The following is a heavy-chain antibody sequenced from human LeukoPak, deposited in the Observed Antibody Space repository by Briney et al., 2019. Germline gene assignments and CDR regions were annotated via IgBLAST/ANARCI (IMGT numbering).Heavy chain of an antibody. CDR1: GYSISSGYY. CDR3: ARHSPLLWFGGPYYFDY. D-gene: IGHD3-10*01. CDR2: TYHSGST. J-gene: IGHJ4*02. V-gene: IGHV4-38-2*01. Sequence: PSETLSLTCAASGYSISSGYYWGWIRQPPGKGLEWIGSTYHSGSTYYNPSLKSRVTISVDTSKNQFSLKLSSVTAADTAVYYCARHSPLLWFGGPYYFDYWGQGTLVTVSS.